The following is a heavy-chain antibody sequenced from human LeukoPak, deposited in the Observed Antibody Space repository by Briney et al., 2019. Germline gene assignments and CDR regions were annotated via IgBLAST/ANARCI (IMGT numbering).Heavy chain of an antibody. V-gene: IGHV4-59*01. J-gene: IGHJ4*02. D-gene: IGHD3-10*01. CDR1: GGSISSYY. CDR3: VVGELFGYLDY. CDR2: IYYSGST. Sequence: SETLSLTCTVSGGSISSYYWSWIRQPPGKGLEWIGYIYYSGSTNYNPSLKSRVTISVDTSKNQFSLKLSSVTAADTAVYYCVVGELFGYLDYWGQGTLVTVSS.